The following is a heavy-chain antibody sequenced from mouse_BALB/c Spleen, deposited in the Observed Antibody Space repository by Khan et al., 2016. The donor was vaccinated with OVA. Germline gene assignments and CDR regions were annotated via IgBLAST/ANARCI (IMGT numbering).Heavy chain of an antibody. V-gene: IGHV5-6-2*01. D-gene: IGHD2-12*01. CDR3: RRRYCYDGEFAY. J-gene: IGHJ3*01. CDR1: GFTFSSYY. Sequence: DVMLVESGGGLVKLGGSLKLSCAASGFTFSSYYMSWVRQTPEKSLELVAAIKSNGGTTYYTDTVKGRFTISRDNARDTLYLQMSSLKSEDTALFYWRRRYCYDGEFAYWGQGTLVTVSA. CDR2: IKSNGGTT.